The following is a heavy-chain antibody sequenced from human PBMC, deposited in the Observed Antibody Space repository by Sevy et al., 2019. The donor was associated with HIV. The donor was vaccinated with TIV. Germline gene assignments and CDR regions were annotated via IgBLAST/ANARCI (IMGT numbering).Heavy chain of an antibody. CDR1: GFTFSSYS. CDR2: ISSSSNYI. D-gene: IGHD3-10*01. J-gene: IGHJ4*02. CDR3: ARDPRNYYGSGGDY. V-gene: IGHV3-21*01. Sequence: GVSLRLSCAASGFTFSSYSMNWVRQAPGKGLEWVSSISSSSNYIYYADSVKGRFTISRDNAKNSLYLQMNSLRAEDTAVYYCARDPRNYYGSGGDYWGQGTLVTVSS.